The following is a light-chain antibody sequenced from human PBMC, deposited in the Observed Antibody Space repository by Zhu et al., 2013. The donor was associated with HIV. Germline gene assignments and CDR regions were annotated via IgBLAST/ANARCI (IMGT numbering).Light chain of an antibody. CDR1: GSNIGSGYD. J-gene: IGLJ1*01. CDR2: RNN. Sequence: QSVLTQPPSVSGAPGQRVTLSCTGSGSNIGSGYDVHWYQQLPGTAPKLLIFRNNNRPSGVSDRFSGSKSGTSASLAITGLQTEDEADYYCCSYAGSYTWVFGTGTKVTVL. CDR3: CSYAGSYTWV. V-gene: IGLV1-40*01.